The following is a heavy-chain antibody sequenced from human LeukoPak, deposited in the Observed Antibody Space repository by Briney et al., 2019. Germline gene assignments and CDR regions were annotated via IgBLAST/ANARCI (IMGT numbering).Heavy chain of an antibody. Sequence: SVKVSCKTSGYTFTNHAINWVRQAPGQGLEWMGGIIPIFGTANYAQKFQGRVTITADESTSTAYMELSSLRSGDTAVYYCASSRDSRTRYYYYYYMDVWGKGTTVTISS. J-gene: IGHJ6*03. CDR2: IIPIFGTA. V-gene: IGHV1-69*13. D-gene: IGHD2-2*01. CDR1: GYTFTNHA. CDR3: ASSRDSRTRYYYYYYMDV.